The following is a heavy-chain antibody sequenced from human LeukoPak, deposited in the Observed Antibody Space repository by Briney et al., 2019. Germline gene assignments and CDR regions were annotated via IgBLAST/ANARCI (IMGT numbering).Heavy chain of an antibody. CDR2: IRSSGSII. J-gene: IGHJ4*02. CDR3: ARERVIAGSYYFDS. D-gene: IGHD6-13*01. CDR1: GFTFSNYE. V-gene: IGHV3-48*03. Sequence: GGSLRLSRAASGFTFSNYEMNWVRQAPGKGLEWVSYIRSSGSIIYYADSVKGRFTISRDNAKNSLYLQMNSLRAEDTAVYYCARERVIAGSYYFDSWGQGTLVTVSS.